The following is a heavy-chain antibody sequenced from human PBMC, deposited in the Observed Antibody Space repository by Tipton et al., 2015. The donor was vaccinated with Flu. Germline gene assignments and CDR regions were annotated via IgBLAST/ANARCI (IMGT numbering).Heavy chain of an antibody. CDR3: ARGPLPDSNWYNGMDV. D-gene: IGHD6-13*01. V-gene: IGHV3-13*01. J-gene: IGHJ6*02. CDR1: GFTFSSYG. Sequence: SLRLSCEASGFTFSSYGMHWVRQPTGKGLEWVSGIGTSGDTYYAGSVKGRFTISRENAKYSLYLQMNSLRAGDTAVYYCARGPLPDSNWYNGMDVWGQGTTVTVFS. CDR2: IGTSGDT.